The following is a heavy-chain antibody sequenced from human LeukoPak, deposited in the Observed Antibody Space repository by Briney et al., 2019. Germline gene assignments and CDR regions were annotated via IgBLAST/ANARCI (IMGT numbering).Heavy chain of an antibody. Sequence: EASVTVSCKASGYTFTNYHINWVRQATGQGLEWMGWMNPNNGDSGYAQKFQGRVTITRDTSISTSYMELRSLRSDDTAVYFCARTTSFTASGYDYWGQGTQVTVSS. V-gene: IGHV1-8*03. CDR1: GYTFTNYH. D-gene: IGHD6-25*01. CDR3: ARTTSFTASGYDY. J-gene: IGHJ4*02. CDR2: MNPNNGDS.